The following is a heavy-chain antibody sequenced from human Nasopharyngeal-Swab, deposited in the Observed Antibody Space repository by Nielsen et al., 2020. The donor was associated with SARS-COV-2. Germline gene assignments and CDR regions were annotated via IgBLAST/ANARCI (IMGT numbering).Heavy chain of an antibody. CDR2: IDEHGSTI. D-gene: IGHD3-16*01. J-gene: IGHJ5*02. Sequence: GESLKISCVASGFTFSSSWMHWVRQVPGKGLVWVSRIDEHGSTINHADSLEGRFTTSRDNAKNTLFLQMNSLSAEDTAVYSCGRDLGGRFSTWGQGTLVTVSS. CDR1: GFTFSSSW. V-gene: IGHV3-74*01. CDR3: GRDLGGRFST.